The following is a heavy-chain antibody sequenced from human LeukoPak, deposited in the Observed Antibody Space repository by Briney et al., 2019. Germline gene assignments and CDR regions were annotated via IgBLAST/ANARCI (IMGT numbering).Heavy chain of an antibody. V-gene: IGHV4-34*01. D-gene: IGHD5/OR15-5a*01. Sequence: SETLSLTCAVYGGSFSGYYWSWIRQPPGKGLEWIGEINHSGSTNYNPSLKSRVTISVDTSKNQFSLKLSSVTAADTAVYYCARESKMLFDIWGQGTMVTVSS. CDR2: INHSGST. CDR1: GGSFSGYY. CDR3: ARESKMLFDI. J-gene: IGHJ3*02.